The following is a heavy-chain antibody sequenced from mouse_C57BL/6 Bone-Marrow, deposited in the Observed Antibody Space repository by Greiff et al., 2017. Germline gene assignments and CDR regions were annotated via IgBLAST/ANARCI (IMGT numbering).Heavy chain of an antibody. CDR3: ARDGCYSYYFDY. Sequence: QVQLKQPGAELVMPGASVKLSCKASGYAFTSYWMHWVKQRPGQGLEWIGEIYPSDSYTNYNQKFKGKSTLTVDKSSSTAYMQLSSLTSEDSAVYYCARDGCYSYYFDYWGKGISLTV. V-gene: IGHV1-69*01. CDR1: GYAFTSYW. CDR2: IYPSDSYT. J-gene: IGHJ2*03. D-gene: IGHD2-3*01.